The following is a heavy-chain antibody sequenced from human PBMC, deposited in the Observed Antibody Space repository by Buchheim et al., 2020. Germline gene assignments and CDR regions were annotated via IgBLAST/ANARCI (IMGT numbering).Heavy chain of an antibody. Sequence: EVQLLESGGGLVQPGGSLRLSCAASGFTFSSYAMSWVRQAPGQGLEWVSAIRGSGGSTYYADSVNGRFTFSRDNSKNTSYLQMNSLRAEDTAVYYCATYARPDYSNPGYWGQGTL. J-gene: IGHJ4*02. D-gene: IGHD4-11*01. CDR3: ATYARPDYSNPGY. CDR2: IRGSGGST. V-gene: IGHV3-23*01. CDR1: GFTFSSYA.